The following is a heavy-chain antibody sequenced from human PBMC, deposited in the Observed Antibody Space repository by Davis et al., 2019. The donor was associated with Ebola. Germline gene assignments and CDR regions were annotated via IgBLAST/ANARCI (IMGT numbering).Heavy chain of an antibody. CDR1: GFTFSSYS. Sequence: GESLKISCAASGFTFSSYSMNWVRQAPGKGLEWVSSISSSSSYIYYADSVKGRFTISRDNAKNSLYLQMNSLRAEDTAVYYCAKPAGYCSGGSCYPSFDYWGQGTLVTVSS. CDR2: ISSSSSYI. J-gene: IGHJ4*02. V-gene: IGHV3-21*04. D-gene: IGHD2-15*01. CDR3: AKPAGYCSGGSCYPSFDY.